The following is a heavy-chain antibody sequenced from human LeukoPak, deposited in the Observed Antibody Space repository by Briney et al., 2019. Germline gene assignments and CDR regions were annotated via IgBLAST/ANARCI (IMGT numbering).Heavy chain of an antibody. V-gene: IGHV1-8*03. Sequence: ASVKVSCKASGYTFTSYDINWVRQATGQGLEWMGWMNPNSGNTGYAQKFQGRVTITRNTSISTAYMELSSLRSEDTAVYYCARAKCSSTSCYDDAFDIWDQGTMVTVSS. CDR3: ARAKCSSTSCYDDAFDI. CDR2: MNPNSGNT. CDR1: GYTFTSYD. D-gene: IGHD2-2*01. J-gene: IGHJ3*02.